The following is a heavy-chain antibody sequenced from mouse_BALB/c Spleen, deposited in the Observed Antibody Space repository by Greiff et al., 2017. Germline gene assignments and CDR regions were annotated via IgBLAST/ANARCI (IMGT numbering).Heavy chain of an antibody. Sequence: EVQLQQSGTVLARPGASVKMSCKASGYTFTRFWMHWVKQRPGQGLEWIGAIYPGNSDTSYNQKFKGKAKLTAVTSTSTAYMELSSLTNEDSAVYYCTLITTFAYWGQGTLVTVSA. D-gene: IGHD2-4*01. J-gene: IGHJ3*01. V-gene: IGHV1-5*01. CDR1: GYTFTRFW. CDR2: IYPGNSDT. CDR3: TLITTFAY.